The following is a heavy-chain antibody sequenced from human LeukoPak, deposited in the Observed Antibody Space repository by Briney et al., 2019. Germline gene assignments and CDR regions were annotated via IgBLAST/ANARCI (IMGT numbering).Heavy chain of an antibody. J-gene: IGHJ4*02. D-gene: IGHD2-8*02. Sequence: SETLSLTCTVSGGSISGYYWSWIRQPPGKGLEWIGHISYSGSTRYNSSLNSRVTISVDTSENQFSLKLTSVTAADTAVYYCARFTGTYLAYWGQGILVTVSS. CDR3: ARFTGTYLAY. CDR2: ISYSGST. CDR1: GGSISGYY. V-gene: IGHV4-59*01.